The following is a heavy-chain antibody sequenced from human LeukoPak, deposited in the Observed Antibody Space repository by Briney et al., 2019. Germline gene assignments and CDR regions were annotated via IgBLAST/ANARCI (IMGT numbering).Heavy chain of an antibody. Sequence: SETLSLTCTVSGGSISSYYWSWIRQPPGKGLEWIGYNYYSGSTNYNPSLKSRVTISVDTSKNQFSLKLSSVTAADTAVYYCARDRQAGGPFDYWGQGTLVTVSS. CDR1: GGSISSYY. CDR2: NYYSGST. J-gene: IGHJ4*02. CDR3: ARDRQAGGPFDY. V-gene: IGHV4-59*01. D-gene: IGHD3-10*01.